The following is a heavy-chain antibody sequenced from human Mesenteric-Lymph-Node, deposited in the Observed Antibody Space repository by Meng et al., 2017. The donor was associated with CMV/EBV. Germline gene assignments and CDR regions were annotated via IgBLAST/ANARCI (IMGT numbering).Heavy chain of an antibody. CDR2: IIPIFGTA. J-gene: IGHJ4*02. D-gene: IGHD3-10*01. CDR3: ARGVPYGSGSYSGTVFDY. V-gene: IGHV1-69*06. CDR1: FSSYA. Sequence: FSSYAISGVRQAPGQGLEWMGGIIPIFGTANYAQKCQGRVTITADKSTSTAYMELSSLRSEDTAVYYCARGVPYGSGSYSGTVFDYWGQGTLVTVSS.